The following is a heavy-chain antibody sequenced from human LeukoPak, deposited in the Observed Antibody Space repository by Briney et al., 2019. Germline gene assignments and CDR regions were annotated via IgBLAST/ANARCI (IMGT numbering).Heavy chain of an antibody. Sequence: ASVKVSCKASGYTFTGYYMHWVRQAPGQGLEWMGWINPNSGNTGYAQKFQGRVTMTRNTSISTAYMELSSLRSEDTAVYYCARGRGGWYVAWGQGTLVTVSS. CDR3: ARGRGGWYVA. D-gene: IGHD2-15*01. J-gene: IGHJ5*02. CDR2: INPNSGNT. V-gene: IGHV1-8*02. CDR1: GYTFTGYY.